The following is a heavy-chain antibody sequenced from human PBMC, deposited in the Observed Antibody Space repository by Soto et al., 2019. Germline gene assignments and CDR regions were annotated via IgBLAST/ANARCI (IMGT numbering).Heavy chain of an antibody. D-gene: IGHD4-17*01. CDR2: ISAYNGNT. Sequence: ASVKVSCKASGYTFTSYGISWVRQAPGQGLEWMGWISAYNGNTNYAQKLQGRVTMTTDTSTSTAYMELRSLRSDDTAVYYCARDFPDLHGDYVPLFDYWGQGTLVTVSS. CDR1: GYTFTSYG. J-gene: IGHJ4*02. V-gene: IGHV1-18*01. CDR3: ARDFPDLHGDYVPLFDY.